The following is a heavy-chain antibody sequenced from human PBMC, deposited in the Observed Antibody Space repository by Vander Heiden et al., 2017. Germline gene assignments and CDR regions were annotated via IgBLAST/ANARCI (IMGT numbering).Heavy chain of an antibody. CDR1: GGTFSSYA. V-gene: IGHV1-69*01. Sequence: QVQLVQSGAEVKQPGSSVKVSCKASGGTFSSYAISWVRQAPGQGLEWMGGIIPIFGTANYAQKFQGRVTITADESTSTAYMELSSLRSEDPAVYYCAREGRAYYYDSSGYDWGQVTLVTVSS. CDR2: IIPIFGTA. CDR3: AREGRAYYYDSSGYD. J-gene: IGHJ4*02. D-gene: IGHD3-22*01.